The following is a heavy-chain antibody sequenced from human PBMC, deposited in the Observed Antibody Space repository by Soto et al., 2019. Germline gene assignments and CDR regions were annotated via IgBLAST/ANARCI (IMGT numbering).Heavy chain of an antibody. Sequence: SVKVSCKASGGTFSSYAISWVRQAPGQGLEWMGGIIPIFGTANYAQKFQGRVTITADESTSTAYMELSSLRSEDTAVYYCARDITNSLYYYDSSGPKTLYGMDVWGQGTTVTVS. V-gene: IGHV1-69*13. CDR1: GGTFSSYA. CDR3: ARDITNSLYYYDSSGPKTLYGMDV. CDR2: IIPIFGTA. D-gene: IGHD3-22*01. J-gene: IGHJ6*02.